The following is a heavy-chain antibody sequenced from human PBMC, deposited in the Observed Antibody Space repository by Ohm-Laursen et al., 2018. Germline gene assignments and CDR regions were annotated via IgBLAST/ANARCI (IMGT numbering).Heavy chain of an antibody. D-gene: IGHD3-22*01. CDR3: AKGRPGDDSSYDAFDI. CDR1: GFTFDDYA. CDR2: ISWNSGSI. Sequence: SLRLSCAASGFTFDDYAMHWVRQAPGKGLEWVSGISWNSGSIGYADSVKGRFTISRDNAKNSLYLQMNSLRAEDTALYYCAKGRPGDDSSYDAFDIWGQGTMVTVSS. V-gene: IGHV3-9*01. J-gene: IGHJ3*02.